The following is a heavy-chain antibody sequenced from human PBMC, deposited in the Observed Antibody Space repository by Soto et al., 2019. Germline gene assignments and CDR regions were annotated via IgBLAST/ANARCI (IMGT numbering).Heavy chain of an antibody. CDR3: ARDKITGLFDY. Sequence: QVQLQQRGAGLLNPSETLSLTCAVYGGSFSGYYWSWIRHPPGTGLELLGEINHSGSTNYNPSLKSRVTISVDTSKNQFSLKLTSVTAADTAVYYCARDKITGLFDYWGQGTLVTVSS. CDR2: INHSGST. CDR1: GGSFSGYY. J-gene: IGHJ4*02. V-gene: IGHV4-34*01. D-gene: IGHD2-8*02.